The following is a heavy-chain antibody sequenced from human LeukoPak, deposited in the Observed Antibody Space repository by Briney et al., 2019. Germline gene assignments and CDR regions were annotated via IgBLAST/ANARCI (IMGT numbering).Heavy chain of an antibody. CDR1: GFTFTKYW. J-gene: IGHJ4*02. CDR3: ARDGSYSWFDY. V-gene: IGHV3-7*03. CDR2: IREDGNKK. Sequence: PGGSLRLSCAASGFTFTKYWMSWVRQAPGKGLEWVANIREDGNKKYFMDSVKGRFTISRDNSKNTLYLQMNSLRAEDTAVYYCARDGSYSWFDYWGQGTLVTVSS. D-gene: IGHD1-26*01.